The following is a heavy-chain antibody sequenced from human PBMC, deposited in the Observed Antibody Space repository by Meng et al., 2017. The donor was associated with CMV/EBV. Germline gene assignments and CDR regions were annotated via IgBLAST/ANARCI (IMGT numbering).Heavy chain of an antibody. CDR1: GFTFSSYS. CDR3: ANLVVPAANPSYYYYGMDV. D-gene: IGHD2-2*01. J-gene: IGHJ6*02. V-gene: IGHV3-21*01. CDR2: ISSSSYI. Sequence: GESLKISCAASGFTFSSYSMNWVRQAPGKGLEWVSSISSSSYIYYADSVKGRFTISRDNAKNSLYLQMNSLRAEDTAVYYCANLVVPAANPSYYYYGMDVWGQGTTVTVSS.